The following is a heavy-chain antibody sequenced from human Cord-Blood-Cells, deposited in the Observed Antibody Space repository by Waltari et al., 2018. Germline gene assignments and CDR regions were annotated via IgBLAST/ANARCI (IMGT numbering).Heavy chain of an antibody. CDR3: AKEALTDCSSTSCYSPFDY. Sequence: EVQLVESGGGLVQPGRSLRLSCAASGFTFDDYAMHWVRQAPGQGLEWVSGISWNSGSIGYADSVKGRFTISRDNAKNSLYLQMNSLRAEDTALYYCAKEALTDCSSTSCYSPFDYWGQGTLVTVSS. J-gene: IGHJ4*02. D-gene: IGHD2-2*01. V-gene: IGHV3-9*01. CDR1: GFTFDDYA. CDR2: ISWNSGSI.